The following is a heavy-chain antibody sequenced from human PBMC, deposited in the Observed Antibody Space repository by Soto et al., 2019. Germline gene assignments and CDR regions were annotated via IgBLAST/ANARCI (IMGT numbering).Heavy chain of an antibody. J-gene: IGHJ4*02. V-gene: IGHV4-39*01. CDR1: GGSISSSNSY. D-gene: IGHD1-26*01. CDR3: ARRGFMGATTIDY. CDR2: IYYSGST. Sequence: LETLSLTCTVSGGSISSSNSYWGWIRQPPGKGLEWIGSIYYSGSTYYNPSLKSRVSISVDTSKNQFSLKLSSVTAADTAVYYCARRGFMGATTIDYWGQGTLVTVSS.